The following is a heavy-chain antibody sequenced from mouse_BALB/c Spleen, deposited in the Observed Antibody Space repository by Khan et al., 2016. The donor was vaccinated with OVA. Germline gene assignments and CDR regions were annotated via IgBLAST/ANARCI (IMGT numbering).Heavy chain of an antibody. V-gene: IGHV2-6-1*01. Sequence: VMLVESGPGLVAPSQSLSITCTISGFSLTNYGVHWIRQPPGKGLERLVVIWSDGSTTYNSALKSRLTITKDNSKSQVFLQMNSLQTDDTAMYFCARQPYYHYNIMDYWGQGTSVTVSS. CDR3: ARQPYYHYNIMDY. CDR2: IWSDGST. D-gene: IGHD2-10*01. CDR1: GFSLTNYG. J-gene: IGHJ4*01.